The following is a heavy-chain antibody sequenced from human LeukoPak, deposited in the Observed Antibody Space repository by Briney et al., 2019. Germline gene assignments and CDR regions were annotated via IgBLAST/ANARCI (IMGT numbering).Heavy chain of an antibody. CDR3: ARGIYFDY. J-gene: IGHJ4*02. CDR2: IFSDGTT. Sequence: GRSLRLSCAVSGFTFSSNYMTWVRQAPGKGLEWVSVIFSDGTTYYVDSVRGRFTISRDNSKNTLYLQMNSLIAEDTAVYYCARGIYFDYWGRGTLVTVSS. CDR1: GFTFSSNY. V-gene: IGHV3-53*01.